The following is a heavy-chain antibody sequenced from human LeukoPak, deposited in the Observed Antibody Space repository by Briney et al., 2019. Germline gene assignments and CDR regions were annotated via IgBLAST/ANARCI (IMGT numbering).Heavy chain of an antibody. Sequence: PSETLSLTCAVYGGSFSGYYWSWIRQPPGKGLEWIGEINHSGSTNYNPSLKSRVTISVDTSKNQFSLKLSSVTAADTAVYYCARDITGVTDWGRGTLVTVSS. D-gene: IGHD3-10*01. CDR2: INHSGST. V-gene: IGHV4-34*01. CDR3: ARDITGVTD. J-gene: IGHJ4*02. CDR1: GGSFSGYY.